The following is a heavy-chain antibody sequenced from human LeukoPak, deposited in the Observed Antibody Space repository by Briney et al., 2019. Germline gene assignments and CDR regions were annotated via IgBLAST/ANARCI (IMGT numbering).Heavy chain of an antibody. Sequence: SETLSLTCSVSWGSMSNYYLHWIRQPAGKGLEWIGRIYASGSTNYNPSLKSRVTISMDKTKNHFSLNLKSVTAADTGFYYCARDFYGDDGHHPFDYWGQGIQVTVSS. CDR1: WGSMSNYY. D-gene: IGHD2/OR15-2a*01. CDR2: IYASGST. J-gene: IGHJ4*02. CDR3: ARDFYGDDGHHPFDY. V-gene: IGHV4-4*07.